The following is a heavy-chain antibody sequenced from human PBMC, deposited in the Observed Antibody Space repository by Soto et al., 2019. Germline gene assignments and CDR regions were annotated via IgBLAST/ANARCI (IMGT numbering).Heavy chain of an antibody. Sequence: EVQLVGSGGGLVQPGGSLRLSCAASGFTFSGDWMHWVRQAAGKGLVWVSRINMDGSSTNYADSVKGRFPISRDNAKNTLYLQMNSLRFDDTAVYYCARGPRGLYHHDYWGQGALVTVSS. V-gene: IGHV3-74*01. CDR1: GFTFSGDW. CDR3: ARGPRGLYHHDY. J-gene: IGHJ4*02. CDR2: INMDGSST. D-gene: IGHD2-2*01.